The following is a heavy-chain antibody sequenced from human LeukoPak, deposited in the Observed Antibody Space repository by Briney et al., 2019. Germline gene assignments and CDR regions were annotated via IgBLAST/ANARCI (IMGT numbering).Heavy chain of an antibody. CDR1: GFTFSNAW. V-gene: IGHV3-7*01. J-gene: IGHJ4*02. Sequence: GGSLRLSCAASGFTFSNAWMSWVRQAPGKGLEWVANIKQDGSEKYYVDSVKGRFTISRDNAKNSLYLQMNSLRDEDTAVYYCARDPDYRDYWGQGTLVTVSS. CDR3: ARDPDYRDY. CDR2: IKQDGSEK. D-gene: IGHD4-11*01.